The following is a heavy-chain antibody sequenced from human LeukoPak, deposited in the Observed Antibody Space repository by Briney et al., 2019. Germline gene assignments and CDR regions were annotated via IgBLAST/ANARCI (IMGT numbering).Heavy chain of an antibody. J-gene: IGHJ5*02. V-gene: IGHV4-39*01. CDR2: IYYSGST. CDR1: GGSITSRSFY. D-gene: IGHD3-10*01. Sequence: SETLSLTCFVSGGSITSRSFYWGWIRQPPGKGLEWIGSIYYSGSTYYNPSLKSRVTISVDTSKNQFSLKLSSVTAADTAVYYCARHKLLWFGELWLNWFDPWGQGTLVTVSS. CDR3: ARHKLLWFGELWLNWFDP.